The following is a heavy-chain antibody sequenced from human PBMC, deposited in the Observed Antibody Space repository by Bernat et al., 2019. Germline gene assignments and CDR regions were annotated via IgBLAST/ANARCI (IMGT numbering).Heavy chain of an antibody. CDR1: GYSISSGYY. CDR3: ARVIYGDADY. V-gene: IGHV4-38-2*01. Sequence: QVQLQESGPGLVKPSETLSLTCAVSGYSISSGYYWGWIRQPPGKGLEWIGSIYHSGSTYYNPSLKSRVTISVDTSKNQFSLKLSSVTAADTAVYYCARVIYGDADYWGQGTLVTVSS. CDR2: IYHSGST. D-gene: IGHD4-17*01. J-gene: IGHJ4*02.